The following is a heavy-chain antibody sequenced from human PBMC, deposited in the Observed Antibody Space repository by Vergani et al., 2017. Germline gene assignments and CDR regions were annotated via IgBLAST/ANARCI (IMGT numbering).Heavy chain of an antibody. V-gene: IGHV3-66*02. CDR2: INIVGRT. CDR1: SFSVSSHY. CDR3: ARGMNTETTDLDGFDI. D-gene: IGHD4-17*01. J-gene: IGHJ3*02. Sequence: LVESGGGLFQPGGSLRLSCAASSFSVSSHYMTWVRQAPGKGLEWVSTINIVGRTSYADSVKGRLALTRDGSKNTLHLHMNSLRPENTAVYYCARGMNTETTDLDGFDIWGQGTMVSVSS.